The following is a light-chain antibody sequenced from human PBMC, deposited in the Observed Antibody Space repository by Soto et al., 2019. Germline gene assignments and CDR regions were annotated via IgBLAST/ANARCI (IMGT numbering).Light chain of an antibody. CDR3: SSYTISSTLV. Sequence: QSALTQPASVSGSPEQSITISCTGTSSDIGGYNYVSWYQQHPGKAPKFMIYDVSNRPSGVSNRFSGSKSGNTASLTISGLQAEDEADYYCSSYTISSTLVFGTGTKLTVL. J-gene: IGLJ1*01. V-gene: IGLV2-14*03. CDR2: DVS. CDR1: SSDIGGYNY.